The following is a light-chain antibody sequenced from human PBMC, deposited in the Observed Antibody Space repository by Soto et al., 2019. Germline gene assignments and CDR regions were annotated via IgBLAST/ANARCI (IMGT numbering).Light chain of an antibody. CDR2: DAS. CDR3: QHRSNLLSLT. J-gene: IGKJ5*01. Sequence: IVLTQAPWSLSVAPGERATLSCRASQSVSSYLAWYQQKPGQAPRLLLYDASNRATGIPARFSGSGSGTDFHLSISSVDGEAFEVYYCQHRSNLLSLTLGQGTRLEIK. CDR1: QSVSSY. V-gene: IGKV3-11*01.